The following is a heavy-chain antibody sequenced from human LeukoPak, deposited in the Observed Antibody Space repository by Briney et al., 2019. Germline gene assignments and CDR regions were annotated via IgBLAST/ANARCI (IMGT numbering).Heavy chain of an antibody. CDR1: GFTFSSYS. J-gene: IGHJ4*02. Sequence: GSLRLSCAASGFTFSSYSMIWVRQAPGKGLEWVSYISSGSSFISYADSVEGRFTISRDDPKNSLYLQMNSLRAEDTAVYYCARDKGYSGSGSPYWGQGTLVTVPS. V-gene: IGHV3-21*05. CDR3: ARDKGYSGSGSPY. CDR2: ISSGSSFI. D-gene: IGHD3-10*01.